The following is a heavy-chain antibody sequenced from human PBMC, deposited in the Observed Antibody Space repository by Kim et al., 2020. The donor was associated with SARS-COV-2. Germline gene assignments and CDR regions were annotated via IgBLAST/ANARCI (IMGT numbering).Heavy chain of an antibody. CDR2: IKSKTDGGTT. V-gene: IGHV3-15*01. Sequence: GGSLRLSCAASGFTFSNAWMSWVRQAPGKGLEWVGRIKSKTDGGTTDYAAPVKGRFTISRDDSKNTLYLQMNSLKTEDTAVYYCTTGFLEWLPIDYWGQGTLVTVSS. CDR1: GFTFSNAW. D-gene: IGHD3-3*01. J-gene: IGHJ4*02. CDR3: TTGFLEWLPIDY.